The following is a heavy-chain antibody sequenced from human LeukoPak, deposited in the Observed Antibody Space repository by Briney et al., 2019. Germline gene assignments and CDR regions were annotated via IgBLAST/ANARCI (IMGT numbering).Heavy chain of an antibody. V-gene: IGHV4-39*01. D-gene: IGHD1-26*01. Sequence: SETLSLTCTVSGGSISSSSYYWGWIRQPPGKGLEWIGSIYYSGSTYYNPSLKSRVTISVDTSKNQFSLKLSSVTAADTAVYYCAKTAEEYSGSYCVWSVDYWGQGTLVTVSS. CDR1: GGSISSSSYY. CDR2: IYYSGST. CDR3: AKTAEEYSGSYCVWSVDY. J-gene: IGHJ4*02.